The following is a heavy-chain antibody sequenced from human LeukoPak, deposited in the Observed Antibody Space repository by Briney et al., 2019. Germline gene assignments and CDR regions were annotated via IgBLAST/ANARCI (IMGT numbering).Heavy chain of an antibody. CDR3: AKDREQGYCSGSSCYLGVFDI. V-gene: IGHV3-30*18. CDR2: ISYDGSDK. CDR1: GFTFSVYG. Sequence: GGSLRLSCADSGFTFSVYGMHWVRQAPGKGLEWVAVISYDGSDKYYADSVKGRFTISRDNSKITLYLQMNSLRAEDTAVYYCAKDREQGYCSGSSCYLGVFDIWGQGTMATVSS. J-gene: IGHJ3*02. D-gene: IGHD2-15*01.